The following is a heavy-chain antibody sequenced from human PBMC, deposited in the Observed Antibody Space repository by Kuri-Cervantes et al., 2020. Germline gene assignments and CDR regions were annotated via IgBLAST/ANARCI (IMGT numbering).Heavy chain of an antibody. CDR3: ARGYCSSTSCYIDY. CDR1: GYTFTSYG. V-gene: IGHV1-8*01. J-gene: IGHJ4*02. Sequence: ASVKVSCKPSGYTFTSYGISWVRQATGQGLEWMGWMNPNSGNTGYAQKYQGRVTMTRNTSISTAYMELSSLRSEDTAVYYCARGYCSSTSCYIDYWGQGTLVTVSS. D-gene: IGHD2-2*02. CDR2: MNPNSGNT.